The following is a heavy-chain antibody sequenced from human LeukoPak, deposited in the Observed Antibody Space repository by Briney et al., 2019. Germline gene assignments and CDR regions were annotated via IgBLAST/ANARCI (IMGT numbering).Heavy chain of an antibody. CDR2: ISDTGGYT. D-gene: IGHD5-18*01. CDR3: AKDRGSGYSYGLGLDYFDY. CDR1: GFTFSTFG. V-gene: IGHV3-23*01. Sequence: PGGSLRLSCVASGFTFSTFGMSWVRQAPGKGLEWVSSISDTGGYTYYADSMKGRFTISRDNAKNSLYLQMNSLRAEDMALYYCAKDRGSGYSYGLGLDYFDYWGQGTLVTVSS. J-gene: IGHJ4*02.